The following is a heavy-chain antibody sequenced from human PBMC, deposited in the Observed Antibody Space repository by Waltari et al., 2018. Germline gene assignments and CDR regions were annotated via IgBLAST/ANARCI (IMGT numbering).Heavy chain of an antibody. V-gene: IGHV2-5*01. CDR2: IYWNDDK. J-gene: IGHJ4*02. CDR3: AHREWMATISDYFDY. D-gene: IGHD5-12*01. CDR1: GFSLSTSGVG. Sequence: QITLKESGPTLVKPTQTLTLTCTFSGFSLSTSGVGVGWIRQPPGKALEWLALIYWNDDKRYSPSLKSRLTITKDTSKNQVVLTMTNMDPVDTATYYCAHREWMATISDYFDYWGQGTLVTVSS.